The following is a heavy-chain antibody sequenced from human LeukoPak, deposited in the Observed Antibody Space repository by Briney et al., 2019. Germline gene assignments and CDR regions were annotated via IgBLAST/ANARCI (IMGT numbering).Heavy chain of an antibody. CDR1: GFTFSSYA. D-gene: IGHD2-15*01. J-gene: IGHJ4*02. Sequence: GGSLRLSCVASGFTFSSYAMHWVRQAPGKGLEWVAVISYDGSNKYYADSVKGRFTISRDNSKNALYLQMNSLRAEDTAVYYCARDRGSGPRPIPGEGELDYWGQGTLVTVSS. CDR3: ARDRGSGPRPIPGEGELDY. CDR2: ISYDGSNK. V-gene: IGHV3-30-3*01.